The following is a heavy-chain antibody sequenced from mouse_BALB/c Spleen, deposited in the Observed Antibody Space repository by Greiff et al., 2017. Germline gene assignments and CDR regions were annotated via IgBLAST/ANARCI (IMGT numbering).Heavy chain of an antibody. CDR1: GFTFSSFG. Sequence: EVKLVESGGGLVQPGGSRKLSCAASGFTFSSFGMHWVRQAPEKGLEWVAYISSGSSTIYYADTVKGRFTISRDNPKNTLFLQMTSLRSEDTAMYYCARYGNSRNAMDDWGQGTSVTVSS. D-gene: IGHD2-1*01. J-gene: IGHJ4*01. V-gene: IGHV5-17*02. CDR3: ARYGNSRNAMDD. CDR2: ISSGSSTI.